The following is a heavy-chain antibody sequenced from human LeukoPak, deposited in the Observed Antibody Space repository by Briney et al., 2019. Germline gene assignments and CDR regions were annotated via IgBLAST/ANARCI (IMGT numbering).Heavy chain of an antibody. CDR2: TSYDGRNK. CDR3: ARDHSSALVRGVLAY. Sequence: GGSLRLSCAASGFTFSSYAMQWVRQAPGKGLEWVAVTSYDGRNKMYADSVKGRFTISRDNSKNTLYLQMNSLRAEDTAVYYCARDHSSALVRGVLAYWGQGTLVTVSS. J-gene: IGHJ4*02. D-gene: IGHD3-10*01. CDR1: GFTFSSYA. V-gene: IGHV3-30*04.